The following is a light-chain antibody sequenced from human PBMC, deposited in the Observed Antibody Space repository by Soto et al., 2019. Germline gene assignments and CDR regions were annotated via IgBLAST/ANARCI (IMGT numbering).Light chain of an antibody. Sequence: ENVLTQSPATVSLSPGERATFSCRASQSVSSYLSWYEQKPGQAPRLLIYDASNRATGIPARFSGSGSGTDFTLTISSLEPEDFAVYYCQQRSNWPPLTFGGGTKV. CDR1: QSVSSY. J-gene: IGKJ4*01. CDR3: QQRSNWPPLT. CDR2: DAS. V-gene: IGKV3-11*01.